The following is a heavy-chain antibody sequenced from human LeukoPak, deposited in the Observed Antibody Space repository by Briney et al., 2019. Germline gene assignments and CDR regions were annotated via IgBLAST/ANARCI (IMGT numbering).Heavy chain of an antibody. CDR1: GASISSGSNY. CDR3: ARSLRVGYCSSTSCNWFDP. D-gene: IGHD2-2*03. V-gene: IGHV4-39*07. Sequence: PSETLSLTCSVSGASISSGSNYWGWIRQPPGKTLEWIGSIYSSGSTYYNPSLKSRVIIIIDTPKNHFSLTLSSVTAADTAVYYCARSLRVGYCSSTSCNWFDPWGQGTLVTVSS. CDR2: IYSSGST. J-gene: IGHJ5*02.